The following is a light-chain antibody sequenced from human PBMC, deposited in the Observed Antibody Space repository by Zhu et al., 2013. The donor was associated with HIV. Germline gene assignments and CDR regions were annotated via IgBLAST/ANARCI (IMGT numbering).Light chain of an antibody. CDR1: QNVNRN. V-gene: IGKV3-15*01. J-gene: IGKJ4*01. Sequence: EVVLTQSPVTLAGFPGDRVTLSCRASQNVNRNLAWYQHKRGQSPRLLISGASTRATGVPLRFSGSGSATEFTLTISGLQSDDFAVYYCQQRSNWPLTFGGGTKVEIK. CDR3: QQRSNWPLT. CDR2: GAS.